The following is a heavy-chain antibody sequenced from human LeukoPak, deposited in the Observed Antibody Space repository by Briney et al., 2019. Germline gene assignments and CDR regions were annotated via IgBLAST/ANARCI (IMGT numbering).Heavy chain of an antibody. Sequence: SETLSLTCAVYGGSFSGYYWSWIRQPPGKGLEWIGEINHSGSTNYNPSLKSRVTISVDTSKNQFSLKLSSVTAADTAVYYCAREAIGVLRGGAFDIWGQGTMVTVSS. J-gene: IGHJ3*02. D-gene: IGHD3-10*01. CDR1: GGSFSGYY. V-gene: IGHV4-34*01. CDR3: AREAIGVLRGGAFDI. CDR2: INHSGST.